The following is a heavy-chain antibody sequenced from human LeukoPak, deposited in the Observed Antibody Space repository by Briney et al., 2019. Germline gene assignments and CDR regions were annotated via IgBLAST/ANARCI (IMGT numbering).Heavy chain of an antibody. CDR2: IYYSGST. D-gene: IGHD2-2*01. CDR1: GGSISSGDYY. V-gene: IGHV4-30-4*08. Sequence: SQTLSLTCTVSGGSISSGDYYWSWIRQPPGNGLEWIGYIYYSGSTYYNPSLKSRVTISVDTSKNQFSLKLSSVTAADTAVYYCATRLDCSSTSCYANFDYWGQGTLVTVSS. CDR3: ATRLDCSSTSCYANFDY. J-gene: IGHJ4*02.